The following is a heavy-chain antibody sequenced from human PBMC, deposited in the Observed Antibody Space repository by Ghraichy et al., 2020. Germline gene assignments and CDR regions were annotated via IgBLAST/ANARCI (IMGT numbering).Heavy chain of an antibody. J-gene: IGHJ5*02. V-gene: IGHV3-43*02. CDR1: GFTFDDYA. CDR2: ISGDGGST. CDR3: AKDRPSSSWYWFDP. D-gene: IGHD6-13*01. Sequence: GESLNISCAASGFTFDDYAMYWVRQAPGKGLEWVSLISGDGGSTYYADSVKGRFTISRDNSKNSLYLQMNSLRTEDTALYYCAKDRPSSSWYWFDPWGQGTLVTVSS.